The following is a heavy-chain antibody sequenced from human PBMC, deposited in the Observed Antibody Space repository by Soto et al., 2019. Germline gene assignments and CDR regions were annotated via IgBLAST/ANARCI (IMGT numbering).Heavy chain of an antibody. Sequence: QVQLVQSGAEVKKPGASVKVSCKASGYTFTSYGISWVRQAPGQGLEWMGWISPYNGETSYAQMLQGRVTMTTDTSTSTDYMELRSVNSAETAVYYGGRAYCSGDSCYACWGHGTLVTVSS. J-gene: IGHJ4*01. CDR2: ISPYNGET. D-gene: IGHD2-15*01. CDR3: GRAYCSGDSCYAC. V-gene: IGHV1-18*01. CDR1: GYTFTSYG.